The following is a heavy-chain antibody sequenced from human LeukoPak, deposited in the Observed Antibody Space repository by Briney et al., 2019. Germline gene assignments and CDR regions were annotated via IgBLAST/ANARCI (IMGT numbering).Heavy chain of an antibody. CDR3: ARGGWLPIDY. V-gene: IGHV4-59*01. J-gene: IGHJ4*02. D-gene: IGHD5-18*01. CDR2: IYYRGST. CDR1: GGYISSYY. Sequence: SETLSLTCTVSGGYISSYYWSWIRRPPGKGLEWIGYIYYRGSTNYNPSLQSRVTISVDTSKNQFSLNLTSVTAADTAVYYCARGGWLPIDYWGQGTLVTVSS.